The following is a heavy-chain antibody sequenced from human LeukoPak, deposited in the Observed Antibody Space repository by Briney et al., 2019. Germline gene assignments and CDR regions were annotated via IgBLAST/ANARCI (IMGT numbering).Heavy chain of an antibody. CDR3: VKDLTAAGPPFDY. J-gene: IGHJ4*02. CDR2: ISSNGGST. Sequence: GGSLRLSCSASGFTFSSYAMHWVRQAPGKGLEYVSAISSNGGSTYYADSVKGRFTISRDNSKNTLYLQMSSLRAEDTAVYYCVKDLTAAGPPFDYWGQGTLVTASS. CDR1: GFTFSSYA. V-gene: IGHV3-64D*06. D-gene: IGHD6-13*01.